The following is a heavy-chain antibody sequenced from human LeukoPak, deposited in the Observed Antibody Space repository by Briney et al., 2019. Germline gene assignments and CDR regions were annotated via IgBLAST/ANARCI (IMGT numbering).Heavy chain of an antibody. J-gene: IGHJ4*02. CDR3: ARGLSISTTIFDY. Sequence: ASVKVSCKASGGTFSSYAISWVRQAPGQELEWMGGIIPIFGTANYAQKFQGRVTITTDESTSTAYMELSSLRSEDTAVYYCARGLSISTTIFDYWGQGTLVTVSS. CDR1: GGTFSSYA. D-gene: IGHD5-12*01. V-gene: IGHV1-69*05. CDR2: IIPIFGTA.